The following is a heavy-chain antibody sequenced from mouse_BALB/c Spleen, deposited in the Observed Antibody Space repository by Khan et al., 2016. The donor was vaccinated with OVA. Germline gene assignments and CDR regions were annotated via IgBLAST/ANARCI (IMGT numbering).Heavy chain of an antibody. V-gene: IGHV5-6-5*01. CDR2: ISSGDST. CDR1: GFTFSNSA. CDR3: SRDYWFAY. Sequence: EVELVESGGGLVKPGGSLKLSCAASGFTFSNSAMSWVRQSPEKRLEWVASISSGDSTYYPVSVKGRFTISRDNSRNILYLQMSSLRSEGTAMYYCSRDYWFAYGGQVTLVTVSA. J-gene: IGHJ3*01.